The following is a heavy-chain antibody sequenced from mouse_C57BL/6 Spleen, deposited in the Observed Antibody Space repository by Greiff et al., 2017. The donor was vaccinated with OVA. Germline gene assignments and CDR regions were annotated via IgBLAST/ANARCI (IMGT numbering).Heavy chain of an antibody. CDR1: GYTFTSYW. J-gene: IGHJ2*01. V-gene: IGHV1-69*01. CDR2: IDPSDSYT. D-gene: IGHD2-2*01. Sequence: QVQLQQPGAELVMPGASVKLSCKASGYTFTSYWMHWVKQRPGQGLEWIGEIDPSDSYTNYNQKFKGKSTLTVDKSSSTAYMQLSSLTSEDSAVYYCARCYYGCPYCFDYWGQGTTLTVSS. CDR3: ARCYYGCPYCFDY.